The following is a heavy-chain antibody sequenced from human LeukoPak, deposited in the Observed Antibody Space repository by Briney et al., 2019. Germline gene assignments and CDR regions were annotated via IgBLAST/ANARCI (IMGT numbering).Heavy chain of an antibody. Sequence: SETLSLTCAVYGGSFSGYYWSWIRQPPGKGLEWIGEINHSGSTNYNPSLKSRVTISVDPSKNQFSLKLSSVTAADTAVYYCARAPDYGDYVRVEYYYMDVWGKGTTVTVPS. CDR2: INHSGST. CDR1: GGSFSGYY. D-gene: IGHD4-17*01. J-gene: IGHJ6*03. V-gene: IGHV4-34*01. CDR3: ARAPDYGDYVRVEYYYMDV.